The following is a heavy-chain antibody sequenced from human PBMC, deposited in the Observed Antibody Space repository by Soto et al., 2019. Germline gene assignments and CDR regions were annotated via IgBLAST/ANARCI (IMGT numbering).Heavy chain of an antibody. Sequence: GESLKISCKGSGSSFTNYWIGWVRQLPGKGLEWMGSIYPGDSDTRYSPSFQGQVTISADKSITTAYLQWSSLKASDTAMYYCARKGNSSNYYYYFGMDVWGQGTTVTVSS. CDR2: IYPGDSDT. J-gene: IGHJ6*02. D-gene: IGHD4-4*01. CDR3: ARKGNSSNYYYYFGMDV. CDR1: GSSFTNYW. V-gene: IGHV5-51*01.